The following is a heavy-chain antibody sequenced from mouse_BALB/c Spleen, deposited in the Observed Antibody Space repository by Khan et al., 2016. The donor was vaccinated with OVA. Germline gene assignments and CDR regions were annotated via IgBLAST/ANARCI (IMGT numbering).Heavy chain of an antibody. V-gene: IGHV2-2*02. CDR3: ARRGYDYGRGALFAY. CDR2: IWSAGST. D-gene: IGHD2-4*01. CDR1: GFSLPNYS. J-gene: IGHJ3*01. Sequence: VQLQESGPGLVQPSQSLSITCTVSGFSLPNYSVHWVRQSPGKGLEWLGVIWSAGSTDYNEAFISRLTISKDNSRSQVFFKMNNLQPNDTARYXCARRGYDYGRGALFAYWGQGTLVTVSA.